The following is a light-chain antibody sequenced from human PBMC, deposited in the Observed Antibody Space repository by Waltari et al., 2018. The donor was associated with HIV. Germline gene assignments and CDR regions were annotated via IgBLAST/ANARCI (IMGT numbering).Light chain of an antibody. J-gene: IGLJ3*02. V-gene: IGLV1-36*01. CDR2: GDS. CDR3: SAWDYSLSARV. CDR1: SNNIGAYA. Sequence: QSALTQEASVSGTVGQKVTLSGPGDSNNIGAYAVGWYQQISHGAPKTVMFGDSLPSGIPDRFSASKSGTTASLTISGLQPEDEADYYCSAWDYSLSARVFGGGTRLTVL.